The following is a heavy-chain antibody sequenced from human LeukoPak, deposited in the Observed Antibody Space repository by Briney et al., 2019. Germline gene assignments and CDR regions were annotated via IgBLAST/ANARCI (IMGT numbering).Heavy chain of an antibody. CDR2: IYYSGST. CDR1: GDSMSTSNYY. J-gene: IGHJ5*02. CDR3: ARGRRDGYNYVNWFDP. V-gene: IGHV4-59*01. Sequence: SETLSLTCTVSGDSMSTSNYYWSWIRQPPGKGLEWIGHIYYSGSTNNNPSLKSRGTISVDTSKNEFSLKLSSVTAADTAVYYCARGRRDGYNYVNWFDPWSQGTLVTVSS. D-gene: IGHD5-24*01.